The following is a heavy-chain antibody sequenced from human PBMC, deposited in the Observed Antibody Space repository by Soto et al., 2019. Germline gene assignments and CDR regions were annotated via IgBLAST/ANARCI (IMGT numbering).Heavy chain of an antibody. CDR3: AREQEQRYFGGYCDDQRYFYYFMHV. CDR2: INPNSGGT. CDR1: GYTFTGYY. V-gene: IGHV1-2*04. Sequence: ASVKVSCKASGYTFTGYYMHWVRQAPGQGLEWMGWINPNSGGTNYAQKFQGWVTMTRDTSISTAYMELSRLRSDDTAVYYCAREQEQRYFGGYCDDQRYFYYFMHVRG. J-gene: IGHJ6*03. D-gene: IGHD2-21*02.